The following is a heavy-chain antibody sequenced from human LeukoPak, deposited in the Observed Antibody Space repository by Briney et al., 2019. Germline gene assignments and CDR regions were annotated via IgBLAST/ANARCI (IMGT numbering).Heavy chain of an antibody. CDR1: GFTFSSYS. CDR3: ARDSNYYDSSGYYLDY. V-gene: IGHV3-21*04. J-gene: IGHJ4*02. CDR2: ISSSSSYI. D-gene: IGHD3-22*01. Sequence: GGSLRLSCAASGFTFSSYSMNWVRQAPGKGLEWVSSISSSSSYIYYADSVKGRFTISRDNSKNTLYLQMNSLRAEDTAAYYCARDSNYYDSSGYYLDYWGQGTLVTVSS.